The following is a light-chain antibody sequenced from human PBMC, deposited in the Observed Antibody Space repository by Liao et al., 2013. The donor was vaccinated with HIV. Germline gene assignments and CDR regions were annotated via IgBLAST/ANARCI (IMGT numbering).Light chain of an antibody. V-gene: IGLV3-21*01. J-gene: IGLJ1*01. CDR1: NIGSKS. CDR3: QAWDSSFYV. Sequence: SYELTQPPSVSVAPGKTANITCGGNNIGSKSVHWYQQKPGQAPVLVIYKDSERPSGIPERFSGSNSGNTATLTISGTQAMDEADYYCQAWDSSFYVFGTGTKVTVL. CDR2: KDS.